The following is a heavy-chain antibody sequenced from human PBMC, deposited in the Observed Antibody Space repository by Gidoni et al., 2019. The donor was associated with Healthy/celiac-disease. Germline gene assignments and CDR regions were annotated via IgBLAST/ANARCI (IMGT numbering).Heavy chain of an antibody. J-gene: IGHJ4*02. CDR1: GGPFSTYA. CDR3: ARDPGTAAEDYGDYVY. V-gene: IGHV1-69*01. Sequence: QVQLVQSGAEVKKPGSSVKFSGKASGGPFSTYAISWVRQAPGQGLEWMGGIIPIFGTANYAQKFQGRVTITADESTSTAYMELSSLRSEDTAVYYCARDPGTAAEDYGDYVYWGQGTLVTVSS. CDR2: IIPIFGTA. D-gene: IGHD4-17*01.